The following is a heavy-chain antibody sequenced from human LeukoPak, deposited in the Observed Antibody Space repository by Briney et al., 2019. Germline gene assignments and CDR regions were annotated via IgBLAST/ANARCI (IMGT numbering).Heavy chain of an antibody. V-gene: IGHV3-66*01. CDR3: ARRWFGEDDAFDI. CDR2: IYSGGST. Sequence: GRSLRLSCAASGFTVSSNYMSWVRQAPGKGLEWVSVIYSGGSTYYADSVKGRFTISRDNSKNTLYLQMNSLRAEDTAVYYCARRWFGEDDAFDIWGQGTMVTVSS. J-gene: IGHJ3*02. D-gene: IGHD3-10*01. CDR1: GFTVSSNY.